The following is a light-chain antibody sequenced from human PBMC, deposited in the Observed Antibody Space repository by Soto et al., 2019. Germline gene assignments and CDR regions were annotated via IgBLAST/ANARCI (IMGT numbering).Light chain of an antibody. Sequence: EIVLTQSPGTLSLSPGERATLSCRASQSVSSSYLAWYQQKTGQAPSLLIYGASSRTTGIPDRFSGSGSGTDFSLTISRLEPKDIEVYYCQQHGSSPPYTFGQGTKLEIK. CDR1: QSVSSSY. V-gene: IGKV3-20*01. CDR3: QQHGSSPPYT. J-gene: IGKJ2*01. CDR2: GAS.